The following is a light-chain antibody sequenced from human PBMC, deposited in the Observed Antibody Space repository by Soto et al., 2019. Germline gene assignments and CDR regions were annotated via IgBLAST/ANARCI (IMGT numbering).Light chain of an antibody. CDR3: QQYNNWPYT. CDR2: GTS. Sequence: EIVMTQSPVALSVSPGERAALSCRASQSVGRNFAWYQQRPGQAPRVLIYGTSTRATGVPARFSGSGSGTDFTLTNSSLQSVDFAVYYCQQYNNWPYTFGQGTRLEIK. J-gene: IGKJ2*01. CDR1: QSVGRN. V-gene: IGKV3-15*01.